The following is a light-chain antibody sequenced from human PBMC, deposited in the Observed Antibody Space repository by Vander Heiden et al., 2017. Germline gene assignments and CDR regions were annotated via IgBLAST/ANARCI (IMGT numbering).Light chain of an antibody. Sequence: DIQMTQSPSSLSASVGDRVTITCRASQSISSSLNWYQQKPGKAPNLLIYGASSLQSGVPSRFSGSGSGTDFTLTISSLQPEDFATYYCQQSYSTPRTFGGGTKVEIK. CDR3: QQSYSTPRT. CDR1: QSISSS. J-gene: IGKJ4*01. CDR2: GAS. V-gene: IGKV1-39*01.